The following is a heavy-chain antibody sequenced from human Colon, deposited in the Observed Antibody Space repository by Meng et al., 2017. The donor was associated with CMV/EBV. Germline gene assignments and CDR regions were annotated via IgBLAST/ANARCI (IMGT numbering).Heavy chain of an antibody. V-gene: IGHV3-7*01. J-gene: IGHJ4*02. D-gene: IGHD3-9*01. CDR3: ARVGYFDRYYFDY. CDR1: GFTFSNYW. Sequence: GGSLRLSCAPSGFTFSNYWMSWVRQAPGEGLEWVANINPNANANYYVDSVKGRFTISRDNAKSSLFLQMASLRAEDTAVYYCARVGYFDRYYFDYWGQGTLVTVSS. CDR2: INPNANAN.